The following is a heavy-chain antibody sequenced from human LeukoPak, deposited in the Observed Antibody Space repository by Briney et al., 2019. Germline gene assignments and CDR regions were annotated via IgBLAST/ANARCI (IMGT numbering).Heavy chain of an antibody. D-gene: IGHD2-15*01. CDR2: IYTSGST. CDR1: GGSISSYY. Sequence: QSSETLSLTCTVSGGSISSYYWSWIRQPAGKGLEWIGRIYTSGSTNYNPSLKSRVTMSVDTSKNQFSLKLSSVTAADTAVYYCARFYCSGGSCYFDYWGQGTLVTVSS. CDR3: ARFYCSGGSCYFDY. V-gene: IGHV4-4*07. J-gene: IGHJ4*02.